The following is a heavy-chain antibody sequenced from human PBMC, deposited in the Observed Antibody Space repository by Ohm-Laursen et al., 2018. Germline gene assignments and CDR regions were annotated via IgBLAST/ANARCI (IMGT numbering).Heavy chain of an antibody. V-gene: IGHV3-11*01. CDR1: GFTFSDYH. J-gene: IGHJ6*02. D-gene: IGHD6-6*01. CDR3: ARARPPTYYYGMDV. Sequence: SLRLSCTASGFTFSDYHMSWIRQAPGKGLEWASYISSSGSTIYYADSVKGRFTISRDNAKNSLYLQMNSLRAEDTAVYYCARARPPTYYYGMDVWGQGTTVTVSS. CDR2: ISSSGSTI.